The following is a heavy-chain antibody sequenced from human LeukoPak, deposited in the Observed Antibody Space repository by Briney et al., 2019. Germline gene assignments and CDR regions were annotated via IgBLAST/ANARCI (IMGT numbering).Heavy chain of an antibody. CDR3: ASNLYGYYYYYMDV. D-gene: IGHD3-16*01. CDR2: IYYSGST. Sequence: SETLSLTCSVSGGSMNSYYWNWIRQPPGKGLEWIGYIYYSGSTNYNPSLKSRVTISVDTSKNQFSLKLSSVTAADTAVYYCASNLYGYYYYYMDVWGKGTTVTVSS. CDR1: GGSMNSYY. V-gene: IGHV4-59*01. J-gene: IGHJ6*03.